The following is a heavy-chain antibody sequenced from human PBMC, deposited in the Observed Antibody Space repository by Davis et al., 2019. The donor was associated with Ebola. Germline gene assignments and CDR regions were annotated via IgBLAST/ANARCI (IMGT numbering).Heavy chain of an antibody. CDR2: IWYDGSNK. CDR3: ARGGWQWLVPYFDY. J-gene: IGHJ4*02. D-gene: IGHD6-19*01. CDR1: GFTFSSYG. Sequence: LSLTCAASGFTFSSYGMHWVRQAPGKGLEWVAVIWYDGSNKYYADSVKGRFTISRDNSKNTLYLQMNSLRAEDTAVYYCARGGWQWLVPYFDYWGQGTLVTVSS. V-gene: IGHV3-33*01.